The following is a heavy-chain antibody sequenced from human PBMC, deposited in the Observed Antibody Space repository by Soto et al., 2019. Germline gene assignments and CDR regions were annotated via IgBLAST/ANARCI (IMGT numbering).Heavy chain of an antibody. Sequence: ASVKVSCKASGYTFTSYYMHWVRQAPGQGLEWMGIINPSGGSTSYAQKFQGRVTMTRDTSTSTVYMELSSLRSEDTAVYYCARDLAITMVRGVIIHFDYWGQGTLVTVSS. J-gene: IGHJ4*02. CDR2: INPSGGST. D-gene: IGHD3-10*01. V-gene: IGHV1-46*03. CDR3: ARDLAITMVRGVIIHFDY. CDR1: GYTFTSYY.